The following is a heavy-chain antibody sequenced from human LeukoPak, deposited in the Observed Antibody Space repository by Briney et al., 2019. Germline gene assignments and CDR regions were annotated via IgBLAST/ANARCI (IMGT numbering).Heavy chain of an antibody. CDR2: IIPILGIA. CDR3: ARANLGYCSSTSCYSDYYYYGMDV. Sequence: SVKVSCKASGGTFSSYAISWVRQAPGQGLEWMGRIIPILGIANYAQKFQGRVTITADKSTSTAYMELSSLRSEDTAVYYCARANLGYCSSTSCYSDYYYYGMDVWGQGTTVTVSS. D-gene: IGHD2-2*02. V-gene: IGHV1-69*04. CDR1: GGTFSSYA. J-gene: IGHJ6*02.